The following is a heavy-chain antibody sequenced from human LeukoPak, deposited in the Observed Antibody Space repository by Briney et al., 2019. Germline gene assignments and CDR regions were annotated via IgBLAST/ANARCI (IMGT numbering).Heavy chain of an antibody. CDR1: GFTFSSYW. J-gene: IGHJ5*02. CDR3: ARDRYYYDSSGYYNWFDP. Sequence: GSLRLSCAASGFTFSSYWMHWVRQAPGKGLVLVSRINSDGSSTSYADSVKGRFTISRDNAKNTLYLQMNSLRAEDTAVYYCARDRYYYDSSGYYNWFDPWGQGTLVTVSS. D-gene: IGHD3-22*01. CDR2: INSDGSST. V-gene: IGHV3-74*01.